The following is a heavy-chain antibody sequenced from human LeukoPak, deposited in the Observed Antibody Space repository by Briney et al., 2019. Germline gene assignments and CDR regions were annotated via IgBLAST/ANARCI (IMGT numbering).Heavy chain of an antibody. D-gene: IGHD3-16*01. V-gene: IGHV3-74*01. CDR3: ATFLRLWGNGGFDL. CDR1: GFTFSSYW. CDR2: INGDGSDT. Sequence: QSGGSLRLSCAASGFTFSSYWMHWVRQAPGKGLMWVSRINGDGSDTTYADSVKGRFTISRDNAKNILYLQMNSLIAEDSAVYYCATFLRLWGNGGFDLWGRGTLVTVSS. J-gene: IGHJ3*01.